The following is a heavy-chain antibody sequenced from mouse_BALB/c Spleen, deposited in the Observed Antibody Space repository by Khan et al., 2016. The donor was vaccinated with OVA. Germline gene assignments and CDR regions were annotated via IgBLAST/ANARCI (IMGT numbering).Heavy chain of an antibody. D-gene: IGHD2-2*01. Sequence: VQLQESGPGLVAPSQSLSITCTVSVLSLSNYGVSWVRQPPGKGLEWLGVIWGDGNTNYHSVLKTRLSISKDNSKSQVFLKLNSLQTDDTATYYCAIIYYGYDWLTYWGQGTLVTVSA. CDR1: VLSLSNYG. J-gene: IGHJ3*01. CDR3: AIIYYGYDWLTY. V-gene: IGHV2-3*01. CDR2: IWGDGNT.